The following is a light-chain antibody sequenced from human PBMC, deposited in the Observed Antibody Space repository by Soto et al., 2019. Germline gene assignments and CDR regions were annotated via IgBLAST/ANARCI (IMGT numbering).Light chain of an antibody. CDR1: SSDVGGYDF. V-gene: IGLV2-14*01. J-gene: IGLJ2*01. CDR2: EVS. Sequence: SVLTQPASVSGSPGQSITISCTGTSSDVGGYDFVSWYQHHPGKVPKHMIFEVSKRPSGVSNRFSGSKSGNTASLTISGLQAEDEADYYCSSYTSTTLVFGGGTKLTVL. CDR3: SSYTSTTLV.